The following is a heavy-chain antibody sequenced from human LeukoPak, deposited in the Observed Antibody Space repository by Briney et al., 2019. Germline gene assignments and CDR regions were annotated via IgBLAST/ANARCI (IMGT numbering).Heavy chain of an antibody. CDR3: ASGPSDLGSSSQY. J-gene: IGHJ4*02. V-gene: IGHV1-2*02. CDR1: EYTFTGYY. Sequence: GAPVKVSCKASEYTFTGYYIHWVRQAPGQGLEWMGWINPNSGGTKYAQKFQGRVTMTRDTSISTAYMNLSRLRSDDTAVYYCASGPSDLGSSSQYWGQGTLVTVSS. CDR2: INPNSGGT. D-gene: IGHD6-6*01.